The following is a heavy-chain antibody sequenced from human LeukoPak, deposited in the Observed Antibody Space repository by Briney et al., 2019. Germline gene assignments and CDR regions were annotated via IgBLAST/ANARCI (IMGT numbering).Heavy chain of an antibody. D-gene: IGHD3/OR15-3a*01. CDR3: AKDRWTGFSAIDS. CDR2: IQSDGSSK. V-gene: IGHV3-30*04. Sequence: PGRSLRLSCAASGFTFSSYAMHWVRQAPGKGLEWVAFIQSDGSSKYYADSVRGRFTISRDNSKNTLCLQMNSLRAEDTAVFYCAKDRWTGFSAIDSWGQGTLVTVSS. CDR1: GFTFSSYA. J-gene: IGHJ4*02.